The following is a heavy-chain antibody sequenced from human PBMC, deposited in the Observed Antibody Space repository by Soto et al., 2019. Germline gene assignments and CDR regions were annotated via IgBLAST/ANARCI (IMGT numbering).Heavy chain of an antibody. CDR2: IYYSGST. J-gene: IGHJ5*02. CDR3: ARHPVPAARLGWFDP. D-gene: IGHD2-2*01. V-gene: IGHV4-59*01. Sequence: XXTLSLDCTVAGGSITSYYWRWIPQPPGKGLELIGYIYYSGSTNYNPSLKSRVTISVDTSKNQFSLKLSSVTAEDTAVYYCARHPVPAARLGWFDPSCQRTLVTVSS. CDR1: GGSITSYY.